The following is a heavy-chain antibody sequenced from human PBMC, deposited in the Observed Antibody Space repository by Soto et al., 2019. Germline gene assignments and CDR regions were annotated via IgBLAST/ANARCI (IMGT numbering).Heavy chain of an antibody. J-gene: IGHJ6*02. Sequence: PSETLSLTCTVSGGSISSGDYYWSWIRQPPGKGLEWIGYIYYSGSTYYNPSLKSRVTISVDTSKNQFSLELSSVTAADTAVYYCASRSITMVRGVISGRLPTDYGMDVWGQGTTVTVSS. CDR2: IYYSGST. D-gene: IGHD3-10*01. CDR1: GGSISSGDYY. CDR3: ASRSITMVRGVISGRLPTDYGMDV. V-gene: IGHV4-30-4*01.